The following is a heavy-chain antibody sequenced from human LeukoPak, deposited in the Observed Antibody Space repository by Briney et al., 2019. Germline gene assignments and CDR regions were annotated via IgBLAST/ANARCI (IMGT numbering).Heavy chain of an antibody. Sequence: GGSLRLSCSASGFTFTNYAMHWVRQAPGKGLEYVSTISNNGGSTYYADSVKGRFTISRDNSKNTLHLQMSSLRVEDMAVYYCVKSMVGATTRRQAFDIWGQGTMVTVSS. CDR3: VKSMVGATTRRQAFDI. D-gene: IGHD1-26*01. CDR2: ISNNGGST. J-gene: IGHJ3*02. V-gene: IGHV3-64D*06. CDR1: GFTFTNYA.